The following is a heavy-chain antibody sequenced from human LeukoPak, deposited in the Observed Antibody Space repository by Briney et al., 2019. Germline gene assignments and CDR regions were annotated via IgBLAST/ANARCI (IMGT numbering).Heavy chain of an antibody. D-gene: IGHD5-18*01. Sequence: GGSLRLSCAASGFTFSSYAMHWVRQAPGKGLEWVAVISYDGSNKYYADSVKGRFTISRDNSKNTLYLQMNSLRAEDTAVYYCARGRVDTAMVRMDVWGQGTTVTVSS. CDR3: ARGRVDTAMVRMDV. V-gene: IGHV3-30-3*01. CDR1: GFTFSSYA. J-gene: IGHJ6*02. CDR2: ISYDGSNK.